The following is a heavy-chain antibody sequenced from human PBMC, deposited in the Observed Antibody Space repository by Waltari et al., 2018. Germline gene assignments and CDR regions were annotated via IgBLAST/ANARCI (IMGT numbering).Heavy chain of an antibody. J-gene: IGHJ4*02. CDR3: ARDFVAVAGTG. Sequence: EVQLVESGGGLIQPGGSLRLSCAASGFTFSSYSMNWVRQAPGKGLECVSSISSRSSYIYYADSVKGRFTISRDNAKNSLYLQMNSLRAEDTAVYYCARDFVAVAGTGWGQGTLVTVSS. D-gene: IGHD6-19*01. V-gene: IGHV3-21*01. CDR2: ISSRSSYI. CDR1: GFTFSSYS.